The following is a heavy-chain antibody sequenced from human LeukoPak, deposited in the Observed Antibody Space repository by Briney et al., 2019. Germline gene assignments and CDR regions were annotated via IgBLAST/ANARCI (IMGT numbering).Heavy chain of an antibody. Sequence: SETLSLTCAVYGGSFSGYYWSWIRQPPGKGLEWIGSIYYSGSTYYNPSLKSRVTISVDTSKNQFSLKLSSVTAADTAVYYCARDGRRGGYWGQGTLVTVSS. D-gene: IGHD1-1*01. CDR2: IYYSGST. V-gene: IGHV4-34*01. CDR1: GGSFSGYY. J-gene: IGHJ4*02. CDR3: ARDGRRGGY.